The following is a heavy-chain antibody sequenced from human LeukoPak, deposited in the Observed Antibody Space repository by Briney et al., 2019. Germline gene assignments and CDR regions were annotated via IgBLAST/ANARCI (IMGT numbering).Heavy chain of an antibody. D-gene: IGHD6-6*01. V-gene: IGHV5-51*01. CDR1: GYSFTSYW. J-gene: IGHJ4*02. Sequence: GESLKISCKGSGYSFTSYWIGWVRQMPGKGLEWMGIIYPGDSDTRYSPSFQGHVTISADKSISTAYLQWSSLKASDTAMYYCTESPIDYSSSGDYWGQGTLVTVSS. CDR2: IYPGDSDT. CDR3: TESPIDYSSSGDY.